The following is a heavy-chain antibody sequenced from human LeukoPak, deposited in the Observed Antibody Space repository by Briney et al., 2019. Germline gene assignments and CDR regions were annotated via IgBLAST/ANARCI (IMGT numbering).Heavy chain of an antibody. CDR2: IYPGDSKT. D-gene: IGHD3-22*01. CDR1: GYSFTSYW. Sequence: GESLKISCKGSGYSFTSYWIGWVRQMPGKGLEWMVIIYPGDSKTRYSPSFQGPVTISADKSQNTAYLQWSSLKAPDPAMIYRARRDYYDTSVATRAAFDIWGQGTRVTVSS. V-gene: IGHV5-51*01. CDR3: ARRDYYDTSVATRAAFDI. J-gene: IGHJ3*02.